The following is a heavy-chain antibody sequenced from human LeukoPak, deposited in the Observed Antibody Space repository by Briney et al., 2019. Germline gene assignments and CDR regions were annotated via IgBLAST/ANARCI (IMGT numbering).Heavy chain of an antibody. J-gene: IGHJ6*04. CDR2: ISSSSSTI. CDR1: GFTFTKFW. CDR3: AELGITMIGGV. V-gene: IGHV3-48*04. Sequence: GGSLRLSCEASGFTFTKFWMSWVRQAPGKGLEWVSYISSSSSTIYYADSVKGRFTISRDNAKNSLYLQMNSLRAEDTAVYYCAELGITMIGGVWGKGTTVTISS. D-gene: IGHD3-10*02.